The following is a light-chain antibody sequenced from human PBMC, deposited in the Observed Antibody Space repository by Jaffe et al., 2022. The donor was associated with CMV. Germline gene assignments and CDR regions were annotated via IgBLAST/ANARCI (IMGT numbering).Light chain of an antibody. CDR2: QDS. J-gene: IGLJ2*01. Sequence: SYELTQPPSVSVSPGQTANITCSGDKLGDKYVSWHQQKPGQSPVVVMYQDSKRPSGIPERFSGSKSGNTATLTIRGTQAMDEADYYCQAWDNSNVVFGGGTKLTVL. CDR1: KLGDKY. CDR3: QAWDNSNVV. V-gene: IGLV3-1*01.